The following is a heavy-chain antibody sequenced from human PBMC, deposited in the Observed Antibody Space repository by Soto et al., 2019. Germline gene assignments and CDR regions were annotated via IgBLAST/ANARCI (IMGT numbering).Heavy chain of an antibody. CDR2: IFYTGST. CDR3: ARVTGRYYYGMDV. Sequence: SETLSLTCTVSGGSVDSNRYYWAWIRQPPGKGLEWIGSIFYTGSTYYSPSLTGRLIISVDPSKNQFSLKLTSVTAADMAVYYCARVTGRYYYGMDVWGQGTTVTVSS. CDR1: GGSVDSNRYY. V-gene: IGHV4-39*02. J-gene: IGHJ6*02.